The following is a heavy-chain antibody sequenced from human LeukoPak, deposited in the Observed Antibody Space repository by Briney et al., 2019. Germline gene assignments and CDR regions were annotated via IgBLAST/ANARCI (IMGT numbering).Heavy chain of an antibody. Sequence: ASVKVSCKASGYTFTSYGISWVRQAPGQGLEWMGWISAYNGNTNYAQKLQGRVTTTTDTSTSTAYMELRSLRSDDTAVYYCARATYYYDSSGYYMATPPDYWGQGTLVTVSS. D-gene: IGHD3-22*01. CDR3: ARATYYYDSSGYYMATPPDY. V-gene: IGHV1-18*01. J-gene: IGHJ4*02. CDR2: ISAYNGNT. CDR1: GYTFTSYG.